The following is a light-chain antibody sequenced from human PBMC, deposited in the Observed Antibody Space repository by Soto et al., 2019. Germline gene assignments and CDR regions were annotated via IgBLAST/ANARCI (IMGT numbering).Light chain of an antibody. V-gene: IGKV3-20*01. CDR1: QSVSSIY. CDR3: QQYGGSPPYT. Sequence: ETVLTQSPGTLSLSPGERSTLSCRASQSVSSIYLAWYQQKPGQAPRLLIYGVSSRAPGIPERFSGSGSGTDFTLTIRRLEPEDCGVYYCQQYGGSPPYTFGQGTRLEI. J-gene: IGKJ5*01. CDR2: GVS.